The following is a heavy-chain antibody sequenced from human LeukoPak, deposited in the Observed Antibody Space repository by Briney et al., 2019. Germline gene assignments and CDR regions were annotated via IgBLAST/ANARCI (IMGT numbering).Heavy chain of an antibody. CDR2: IYSGGST. D-gene: IGHD4-17*01. Sequence: GGSLRLSCAASGFTVSSNFMTWVRQAPGKGLEWVSVIYSGGSTYYADSVKGRFTISRDNSKNTLYLQMNSLRADDTAVYYCARVRDGDYYDYWGQGTQVTVSS. CDR1: GFTVSSNF. J-gene: IGHJ4*02. V-gene: IGHV3-66*01. CDR3: ARVRDGDYYDY.